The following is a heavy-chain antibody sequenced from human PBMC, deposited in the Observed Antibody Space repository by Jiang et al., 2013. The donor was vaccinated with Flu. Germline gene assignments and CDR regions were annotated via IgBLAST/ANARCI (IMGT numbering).Heavy chain of an antibody. D-gene: IGHD6-13*01. V-gene: IGHV3-30-3*01. J-gene: IGHJ4*02. CDR2: ISYDGSNK. CDR1: GFTFSSYA. CDR3: ARDVSIAAAAPRR. Sequence: LVESGGGVVQPGRSLRLSCAASGFTFSSYAMHWVRQAPGKGLEWVAVISYDGSNKYYADSVKGRFTISRDNSKNTLYLQMNSLRAEDTAVYYCARDVSIAAAAPRRGGQGTLVTVSS.